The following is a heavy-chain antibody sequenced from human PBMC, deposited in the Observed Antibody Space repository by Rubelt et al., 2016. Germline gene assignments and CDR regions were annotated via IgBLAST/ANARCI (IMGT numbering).Heavy chain of an antibody. V-gene: IGHV1-69*04. CDR3: ARRDGYNWDDAFDI. D-gene: IGHD5-24*01. CDR2: ILTILGIA. CDR1: GGTFSSYA. J-gene: IGHJ3*02. Sequence: QVQLVQSGAEVKKPGSSVKVSCKASGGTFSSYAISWVRQAPGQGLEWMGRILTILGIANYAQKFQGRVTITADKSTSTAYMELRSLRSDDTAVYYCARRDGYNWDDAFDIWGQGTMVTVSS.